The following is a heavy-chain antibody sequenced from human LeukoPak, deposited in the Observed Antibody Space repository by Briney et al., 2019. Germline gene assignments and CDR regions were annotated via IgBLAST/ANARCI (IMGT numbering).Heavy chain of an antibody. D-gene: IGHD3-22*01. Sequence: SETLSLTCTVSGYSISSGYYWGWIRQPPGKGLEWIGSIYHSGSTYYNPSLKSRVTISVDTSKNQFSLKLSSVTAADTAVYYCARDSSGSYYYYGMDVWGQGTTVTVSS. CDR3: ARDSSGSYYYYGMDV. CDR2: IYHSGST. CDR1: GYSISSGYY. V-gene: IGHV4-38-2*02. J-gene: IGHJ6*02.